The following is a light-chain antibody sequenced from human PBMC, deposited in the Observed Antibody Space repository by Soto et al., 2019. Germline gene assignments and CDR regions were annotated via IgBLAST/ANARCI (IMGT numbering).Light chain of an antibody. V-gene: IGKV3-20*01. Sequence: ETVLTQSPGTLSLSPGERATLSCRASQNVGRNYVVWYQQKPGQAPRVLIYGASSRATGIPARFSGSGSGTAFTLTISRLEPEDFALYYCKQYASPPLTFGGGTKVDIK. CDR1: QNVGRNY. CDR3: KQYASPPLT. J-gene: IGKJ4*01. CDR2: GAS.